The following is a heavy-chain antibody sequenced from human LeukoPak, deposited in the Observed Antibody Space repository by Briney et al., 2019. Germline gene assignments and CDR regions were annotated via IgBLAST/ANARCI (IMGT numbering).Heavy chain of an antibody. CDR3: ARGRRDILTGCYYLDY. V-gene: IGHV4-30-2*01. Sequence: PSQTLSLTCGVSGGSISSGGYSWSWIRQPPGKGLEWIGYIYHSGSTYYNPSLKSRVTISVDRSKNQFSLKLSSVTATDTAVYYCARGRRDILTGCYYLDYWGQGTLVTVSS. CDR2: IYHSGST. CDR1: GGSISSGGYS. J-gene: IGHJ4*02. D-gene: IGHD3-9*01.